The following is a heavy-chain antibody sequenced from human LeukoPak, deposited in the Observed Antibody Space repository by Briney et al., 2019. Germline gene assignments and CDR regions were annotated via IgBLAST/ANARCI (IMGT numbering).Heavy chain of an antibody. D-gene: IGHD3-22*01. CDR3: ARVSYYYDSSGTWAYFDY. CDR1: GFTFSSYS. J-gene: IGHJ4*02. Sequence: GGSLRLSCAASGFTFSSYSMNWVRQAPGKGLEWVSSISSSSSYIYYADSVKGRFTISRDNAKNSLYPQMNSLRAEDTAVYYCARVSYYYDSSGTWAYFDYWGQGTLVTVSS. CDR2: ISSSSSYI. V-gene: IGHV3-21*01.